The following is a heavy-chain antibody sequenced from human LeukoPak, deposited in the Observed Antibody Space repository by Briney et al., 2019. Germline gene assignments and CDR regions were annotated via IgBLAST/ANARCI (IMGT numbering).Heavy chain of an antibody. Sequence: GGSLRLSCAASGFTFSSYAMSWVRQAPGKVLEWVSAISGSGGSTYYADSVRGRFTISRDNSKNTLYLQMNSLRAEDTAVYYCAKDRLCSSGWYCWEASDYWGQGTLVTVSS. CDR2: ISGSGGST. D-gene: IGHD6-19*01. CDR3: AKDRLCSSGWYCWEASDY. CDR1: GFTFSSYA. V-gene: IGHV3-23*01. J-gene: IGHJ4*02.